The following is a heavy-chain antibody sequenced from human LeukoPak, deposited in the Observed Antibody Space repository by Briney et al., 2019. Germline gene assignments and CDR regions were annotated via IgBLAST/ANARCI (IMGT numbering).Heavy chain of an antibody. CDR1: GFTFDDYA. Sequence: GRSLRLSCAASGFTFDDYAMHWVRHAPGKGLEWVSGISWNSGSIVYADSVKGRFTISRDNAKNSLYLQMNSLRAEDTALYYCAKDVGRWLQNAQYYFDYWGQGTLVTVSS. CDR2: ISWNSGSI. CDR3: AKDVGRWLQNAQYYFDY. V-gene: IGHV3-9*01. D-gene: IGHD5-24*01. J-gene: IGHJ4*02.